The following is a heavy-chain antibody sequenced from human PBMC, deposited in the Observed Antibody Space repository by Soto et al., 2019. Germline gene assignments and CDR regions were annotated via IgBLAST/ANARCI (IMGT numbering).Heavy chain of an antibody. D-gene: IGHD2-8*01. CDR2: ISAYNGNT. J-gene: IGHJ4*02. CDR3: ARDHCTNGVCYTSY. V-gene: IGHV1-18*01. Sequence: GASVKVSCKASGYTFTSYGISWVRQAPGQGLEWMGWISAYNGNTNYAQKLQGRVTMTTDTSTSTAYMELRSLRSDDTAVYYCARDHCTNGVCYTSYWGQGTLVTVSS. CDR1: GYTFTSYG.